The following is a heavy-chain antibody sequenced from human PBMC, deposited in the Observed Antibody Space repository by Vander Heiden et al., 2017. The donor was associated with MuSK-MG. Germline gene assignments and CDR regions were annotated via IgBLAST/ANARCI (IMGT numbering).Heavy chain of an antibody. D-gene: IGHD1-1*01. CDR3: ARGVDDEFYDYYMDV. CDR1: GYPFTNFD. CDR2: VNPNSGNT. Sequence: QVQLVQSGAEVKQPWASVKVSCKASGYPFTNFDINWVRQATGQGLEWMGWVNPNSGNTGYAQKFQGRVTLSRDTSISTAYMELSRLRSDDTAVYYCARGVDDEFYDYYMDVWGKGTTVTVS. J-gene: IGHJ6*03. V-gene: IGHV1-8*03.